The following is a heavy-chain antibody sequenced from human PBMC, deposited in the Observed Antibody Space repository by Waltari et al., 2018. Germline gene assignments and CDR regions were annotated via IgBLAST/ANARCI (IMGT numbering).Heavy chain of an antibody. CDR2: IYSGGAT. CDR1: GASISISSRDY. D-gene: IGHD2-21*01. V-gene: IGHV4-39*01. Sequence: QLELQESGPGLVKPSETLSLTCIVSGASISISSRDYWGWIRQPPGKGLEWIGSIYSGGATHYNPSLTSRVSLSVDTSKNQFSLRLSSVTAADTAVYYCARYIVGTMVDYWSPGTLVTVSS. CDR3: ARYIVGTMVDY. J-gene: IGHJ4*02.